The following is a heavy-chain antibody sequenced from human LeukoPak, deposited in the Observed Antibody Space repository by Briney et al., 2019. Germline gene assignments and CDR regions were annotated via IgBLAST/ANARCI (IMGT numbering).Heavy chain of an antibody. V-gene: IGHV4-59*08. D-gene: IGHD5-12*01. CDR2: IYFSGNT. CDR1: GGSIGTYY. CDR3: ARHSGYETYNWFDP. J-gene: IGHJ5*02. Sequence: SETLSLTCTVSGGSIGTYYWSWIRQPLGKGLEWIGYIYFSGNTYYNPSLKSRVTISIDTSKNQFSLKLSSVTAADTAVFYCARHSGYETYNWFDPWGQGTLVTVSS.